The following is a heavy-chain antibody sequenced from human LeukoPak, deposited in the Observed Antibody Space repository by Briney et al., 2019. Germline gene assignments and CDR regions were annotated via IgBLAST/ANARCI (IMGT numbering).Heavy chain of an antibody. V-gene: IGHV5-51*01. CDR2: IYPGDSDT. J-gene: IGHJ6*02. CDR3: ARQHTAMVLGASEDGMDV. D-gene: IGHD5-18*01. Sequence: GESLKISCKGSGYSFTSYWIGWVRQMPGKGLEWMGIIYPGDSDTRYSPPFQGQVTISADKSISTAYLQWSSLKASDTARYYCARQHTAMVLGASEDGMDVWGQGTTVTVSS. CDR1: GYSFTSYW.